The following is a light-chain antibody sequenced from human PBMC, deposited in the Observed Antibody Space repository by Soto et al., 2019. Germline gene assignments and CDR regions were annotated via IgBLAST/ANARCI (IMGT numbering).Light chain of an antibody. CDR1: EGISSW. J-gene: IGKJ1*01. Sequence: DIQMTQYPSSVCASVGDSGTITFRASEGISSWLAWYQQKPGKAPKLLIYKASSLESGVPSRFSGSGSGTEFTLSISSLQPDDFATYYCQQYNSYWKCGQGTKVDIK. V-gene: IGKV1-5*03. CDR2: KAS. CDR3: QQYNSYWK.